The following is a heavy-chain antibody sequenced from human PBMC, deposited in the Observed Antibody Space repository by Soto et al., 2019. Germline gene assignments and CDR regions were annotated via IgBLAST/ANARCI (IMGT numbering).Heavy chain of an antibody. CDR3: ARPRAGWFGELLGPQYFDY. CDR1: GYSFTNYW. Sequence: GESLKIFCKGSGYSFTNYWIGWVRQMPGKGLEWMGIISPGDSDTRYSPSFQGQVTISADKSISTAYLQWNSLKASDTAMYYCARPRAGWFGELLGPQYFDYWGQGTLVTVSS. V-gene: IGHV5-51*01. J-gene: IGHJ4*02. CDR2: ISPGDSDT. D-gene: IGHD3-10*01.